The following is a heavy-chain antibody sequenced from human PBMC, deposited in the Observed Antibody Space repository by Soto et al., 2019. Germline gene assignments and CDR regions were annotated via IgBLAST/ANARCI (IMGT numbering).Heavy chain of an antibody. Sequence: PSETLSLTCSISGASISSDDYYWSWFRQPPGKGLEWIGYISYSGSTYYNPSLKSRITISVDTSKTQFSLILSSVTAADTAVFYSPDYYGMDVWGQGTTVTVSS. CDR3: PDYYGMDV. V-gene: IGHV4-30-4*01. J-gene: IGHJ6*02. CDR2: ISYSGST. CDR1: GASISSDDYY.